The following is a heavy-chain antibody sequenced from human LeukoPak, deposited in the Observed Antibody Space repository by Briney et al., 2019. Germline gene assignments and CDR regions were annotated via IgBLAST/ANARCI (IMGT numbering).Heavy chain of an antibody. CDR3: ARAAYCTSTSCHFSGYAQRPLDS. V-gene: IGHV3-30*03. CDR2: ISRDGTSQ. CDR1: GFTFNTYG. Sequence: PGGSLRLSCVASGFTFNTYGIHWVRQAPGKGLEWVAGISRDGTSQDYADSVKGRFTISRDNSKNTLYLQMNSLRTEDTAVYYCARAAYCTSTSCHFSGYAQRPLDSWGQGTPVTVSS. D-gene: IGHD2-2*01. J-gene: IGHJ4*02.